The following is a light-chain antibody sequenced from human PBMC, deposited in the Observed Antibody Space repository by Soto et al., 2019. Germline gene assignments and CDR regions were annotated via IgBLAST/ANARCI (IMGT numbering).Light chain of an antibody. CDR1: QSISSW. V-gene: IGKV1-5*03. J-gene: IGKJ2*01. CDR3: QQYNSYSRYT. CDR2: KAS. Sequence: DIQMTQSPSTLSASVGDRVTITCRASQSISSWLAWYQQKPGKAPKLLIYKASSLESGVPSRFSGSGSGTEFTLTISSLQPDDFATYYCQQYNSYSRYTFXQGXXLEI.